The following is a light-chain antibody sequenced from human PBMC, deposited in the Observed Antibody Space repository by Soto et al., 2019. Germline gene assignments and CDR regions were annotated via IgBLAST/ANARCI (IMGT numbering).Light chain of an antibody. Sequence: DIQMTQSPSTLSASVEDRVTITCRASQSISSWLAWYQQKPGKAPKLLIYKASTLESGVPSRFSGSGSGTEFTLTISSLQPDDFATYYCQQYDSYSPAFGHGTKVDIK. CDR1: QSISSW. J-gene: IGKJ1*01. V-gene: IGKV1-5*03. CDR2: KAS. CDR3: QQYDSYSPA.